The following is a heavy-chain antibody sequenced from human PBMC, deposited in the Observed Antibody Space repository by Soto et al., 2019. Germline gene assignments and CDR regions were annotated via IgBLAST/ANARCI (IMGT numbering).Heavy chain of an antibody. D-gene: IGHD3-3*01. V-gene: IGHV4-30-4*01. CDR2: IYYSGST. CDR3: AREGQNYDFWSGYSYGGMDV. CDR1: GGSISSGSYY. Sequence: PSATLSLTCTVSGGSISSGSYYWSWIRQPPGKGLELIGYIYYSGSTYYNPSLKSRVNISIDTSKNQFSLKLSSVTAADTAVYYCAREGQNYDFWSGYSYGGMDVWGQGTTVT. J-gene: IGHJ6*02.